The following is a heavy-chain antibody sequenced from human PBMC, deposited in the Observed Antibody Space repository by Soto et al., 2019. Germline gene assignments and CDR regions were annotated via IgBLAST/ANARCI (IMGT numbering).Heavy chain of an antibody. D-gene: IGHD3-22*01. CDR2: IYYSGST. CDR1: GGSISSYY. Sequence: SETLSLTCTVSGGSISSYYWSWIRQPPGKGLEWIGYIYYSGSTNYNPSLKSRVTISVDTSKNQFSLKLSSVTAADTAVYYCAKSMYYYDSTGSFDYWGQGTMVTVYS. J-gene: IGHJ4*02. V-gene: IGHV4-59*01. CDR3: AKSMYYYDSTGSFDY.